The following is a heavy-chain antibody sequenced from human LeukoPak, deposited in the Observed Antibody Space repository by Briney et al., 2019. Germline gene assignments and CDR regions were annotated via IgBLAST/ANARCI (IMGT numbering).Heavy chain of an antibody. CDR3: AKNVVFTRYFDS. Sequence: PGGSLRLSCAASGFTFSNHAMSWVRQAPGKGLQWVSVISGGGRTTEYADSVKGRFTVSRDNSVNTLSLHMDSLGVEDTAIYYCAKNVVFTRYFDSWGQGTLLTVSS. CDR1: GFTFSNHA. CDR2: ISGGGRTT. J-gene: IGHJ4*02. V-gene: IGHV3-23*01. D-gene: IGHD2-21*01.